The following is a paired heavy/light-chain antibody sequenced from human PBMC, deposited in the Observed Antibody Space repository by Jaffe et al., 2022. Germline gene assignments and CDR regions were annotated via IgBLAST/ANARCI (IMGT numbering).Heavy chain of an antibody. CDR2: MYYDGSRE. J-gene: IGHJ4*02. V-gene: IGHV3-30*02. Sequence: QVQLVESGGGLVQPGGSLRLSCTASGFSFSNYGMHWVRQAADKGLEWVAFMYYDGSREMYADSVRGRFTISRDNSKNTLYLQMNSLRGDDSAVYYCVKDTGMGDFWGQGTLVTVSS. CDR3: VKDTGMGDF. CDR1: GFSFSNYG. D-gene: IGHD3-16*01.
Light chain of an antibody. CDR1: QSVLHSSNNKNY. CDR2: WAS. J-gene: IGKJ1*01. Sequence: DIVMTQSPDSLAVSLGERATINCKSSQSVLHSSNNKNYLAWFQQKPGQPPKLLINWASNRESGVPDRFSGSGSGTDFTLTISSLQAEDVAVYYCQQYYTTVRTFGQGTKVEIK. V-gene: IGKV4-1*01. CDR3: QQYYTTVRT.